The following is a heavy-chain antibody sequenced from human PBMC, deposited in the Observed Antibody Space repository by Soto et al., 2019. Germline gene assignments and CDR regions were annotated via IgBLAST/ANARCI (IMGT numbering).Heavy chain of an antibody. D-gene: IGHD5-12*01. CDR1: GDSFNDYY. J-gene: IGHJ6*03. V-gene: IGHV1-2*04. Sequence: QVQLVQSGAEVRKPGASVTVSCRSSGDSFNDYYIHWVRQAPGQGFEWMGWINPNGGVTKYAQKFQGWVSMTRETSIRTVYMQLSRLRSDDTAVYYCARESGGATATLAYYYFYMDVWGTGTTVTVSS. CDR2: INPNGGVT. CDR3: ARESGGATATLAYYYFYMDV.